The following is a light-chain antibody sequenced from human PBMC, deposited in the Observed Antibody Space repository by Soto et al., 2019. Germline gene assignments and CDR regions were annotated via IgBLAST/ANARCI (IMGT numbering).Light chain of an antibody. J-gene: IGKJ1*01. Sequence: EIVMTQSPATLSVSPGERATLSCRASQSVSSSYLAWYQQKPGQAPRLLIYGASSRATGISDRFSGSGSGTDFTLTISRLEPEDFAVYYCQQYGSSPQTFGQGTKVDIK. V-gene: IGKV3-20*01. CDR1: QSVSSSY. CDR2: GAS. CDR3: QQYGSSPQT.